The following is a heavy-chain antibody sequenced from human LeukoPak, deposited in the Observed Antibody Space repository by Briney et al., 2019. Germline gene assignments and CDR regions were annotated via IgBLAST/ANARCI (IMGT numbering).Heavy chain of an antibody. CDR2: ISSSGSTI. CDR1: GFTFSDYY. CDR3: ARSQTYYYDSSGRGPDY. V-gene: IGHV3-11*01. D-gene: IGHD3-22*01. J-gene: IGHJ4*02. Sequence: GGSLRLSCAASGFTFSDYYMSWIRQAPGKGLEWVSYISSSGSTIYYADSVKGRFTISRDNAKNSLYLQMNSLRAEDTAVYYCARSQTYYYDSSGRGPDYWGQGTLVTVSS.